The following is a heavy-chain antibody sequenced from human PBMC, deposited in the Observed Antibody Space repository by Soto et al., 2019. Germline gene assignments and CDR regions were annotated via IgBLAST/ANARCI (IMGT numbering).Heavy chain of an antibody. Sequence: GESLKISCKGSGYSFTSYWISWVRQMPGKGLEWMGRIDPSDSYTNHSPSFQGHVTISADKSISTAYLQWSSLKASDTAMYYCARLKVSEYQLLRSYYYYYGMDVWGQGTTVTVSS. CDR1: GYSFTSYW. CDR3: ARLKVSEYQLLRSYYYYYGMDV. CDR2: IDPSDSYT. J-gene: IGHJ6*02. V-gene: IGHV5-10-1*01. D-gene: IGHD2-2*01.